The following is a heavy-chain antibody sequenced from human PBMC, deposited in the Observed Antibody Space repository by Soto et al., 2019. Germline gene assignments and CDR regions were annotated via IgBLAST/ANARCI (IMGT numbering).Heavy chain of an antibody. Sequence: QVQLQESGPGLVKPSQTLSLTCTVSGGSISSGGYYWSWIRQHQGKGLEWIGYIYYSGSTYYNPSLKSRVTISVDTSKNQCSLKLSSVTAADTAVYYCARAGKAAAVWFDPWVQGTLVTVSS. CDR3: ARAGKAAAVWFDP. J-gene: IGHJ5*02. CDR1: GGSISSGGYY. CDR2: IYYSGST. D-gene: IGHD6-13*01. V-gene: IGHV4-31*03.